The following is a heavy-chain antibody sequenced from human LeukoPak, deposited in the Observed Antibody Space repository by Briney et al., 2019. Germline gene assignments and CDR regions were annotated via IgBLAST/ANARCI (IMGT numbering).Heavy chain of an antibody. CDR2: IDPSDSST. V-gene: IGHV5-10-1*01. CDR3: ARMGGATGFDY. J-gene: IGHJ4*02. Sequence: GESLTISCKGSAYIFTSYWISWVRQMPGKGPEWMGRIDPSDSSTKSSPSFQGHVTISADKSISTAYLQWSSLKASDTAMYYCARMGGATGFDYWGQGTLVTVSS. D-gene: IGHD1-14*01. CDR1: AYIFTSYW.